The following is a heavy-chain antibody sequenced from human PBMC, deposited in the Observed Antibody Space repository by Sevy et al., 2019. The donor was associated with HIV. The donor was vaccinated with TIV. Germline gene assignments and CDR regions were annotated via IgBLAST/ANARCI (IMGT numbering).Heavy chain of an antibody. CDR2: ISGSGGST. CDR1: GFTFSYYA. V-gene: IGHV3-23*01. J-gene: IGHJ4*02. Sequence: GGSLRLSCAASGFTFSYYAMSWVRQTPGKGLQWVSGISGSGGSTDYADSVKGRFTISRDNAKNTLYLQMNSLRAEVTAVYYCAKFQDVGATFVDYWGQGNLLTVSS. D-gene: IGHD1-26*01. CDR3: AKFQDVGATFVDY.